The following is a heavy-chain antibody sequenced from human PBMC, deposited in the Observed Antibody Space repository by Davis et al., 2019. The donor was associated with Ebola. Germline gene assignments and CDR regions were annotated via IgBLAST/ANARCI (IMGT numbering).Heavy chain of an antibody. Sequence: AASVKVSCKASGGTFSSYVISWVRQAPGQGLEWMGGIIPMFGTANYAQKFQGRVTITADESTSTAYMELSSLRSEDTAVYYCARVTSSGSHYAYYYIMDVWGKGTTVTVSS. D-gene: IGHD1-26*01. CDR1: GGTFSSYV. J-gene: IGHJ6*04. V-gene: IGHV1-69*13. CDR2: IIPMFGTA. CDR3: ARVTSSGSHYAYYYIMDV.